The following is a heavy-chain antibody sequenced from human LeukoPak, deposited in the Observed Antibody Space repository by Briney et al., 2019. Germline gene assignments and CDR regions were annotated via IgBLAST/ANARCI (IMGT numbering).Heavy chain of an antibody. J-gene: IGHJ3*02. CDR1: GDSFTSYW. V-gene: IGHV5-10-1*01. CDR3: ATIRYQAFDI. CDR2: IDPSESYI. Sequence: GESLKISCKGSGDSFTSYWITWVRQMPGKGLEWMGRIDPSESYINYSPSFQGHVTITADKSISTAYLQWSSLKASDTAMYYCATIRYQAFDIWGQGTLVTVSS. D-gene: IGHD3-9*01.